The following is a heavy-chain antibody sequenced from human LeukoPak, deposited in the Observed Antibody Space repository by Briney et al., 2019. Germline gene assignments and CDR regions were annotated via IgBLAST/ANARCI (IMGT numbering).Heavy chain of an antibody. CDR1: GFTFSTYA. J-gene: IGHJ6*02. CDR2: ISRGGST. D-gene: IGHD3-10*01. CDR3: AKDFGSATYDYLYNGLDV. Sequence: GGSLRLSCAASGFTFSTYAMSWVRQAPGKGLEWVSAISRGGSTDYADSVQGLFTISRDNSKNTLYLQMHSLRAEDTARYYCAKDFGSATYDYLYNGLDVWGQGTTVTVSS. V-gene: IGHV3-23*01.